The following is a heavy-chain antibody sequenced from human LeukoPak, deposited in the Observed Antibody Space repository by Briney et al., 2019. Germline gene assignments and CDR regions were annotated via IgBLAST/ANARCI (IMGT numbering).Heavy chain of an antibody. Sequence: GGCLRLSCAASGFTFSSYAMSWVRQAPGKGLEWVSAISGSGGSTYYADSVKGRFTISRDNSKNTLYLQMNSLRAEDTAVYYCARDTTVTTFWAFDLWGRGTLVTVSS. CDR1: GFTFSSYA. D-gene: IGHD4-17*01. CDR2: ISGSGGST. CDR3: ARDTTVTTFWAFDL. J-gene: IGHJ2*01. V-gene: IGHV3-23*01.